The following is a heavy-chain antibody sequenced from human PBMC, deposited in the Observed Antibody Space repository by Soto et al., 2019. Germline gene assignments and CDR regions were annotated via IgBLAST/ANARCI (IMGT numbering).Heavy chain of an antibody. CDR1: GGTFSSYT. CDR2: IIPILGIA. Sequence: SVKVSCKASGGTFSSYTISWVRQAPGQGLEWMGRIIPILGIANYAQKFQGRVTITADKSTSTAYMELSSLRSEDTAVYYCARWPYDYRGGAIDIWGQGTMVTGS. V-gene: IGHV1-69*02. CDR3: ARWPYDYRGGAIDI. D-gene: IGHD4-17*01. J-gene: IGHJ3*02.